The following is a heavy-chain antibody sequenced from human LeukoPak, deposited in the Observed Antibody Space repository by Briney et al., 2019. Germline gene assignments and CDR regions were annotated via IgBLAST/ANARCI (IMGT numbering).Heavy chain of an antibody. D-gene: IGHD6-19*01. Sequence: GGSLRLSCAASGFTFSNYAMTWVRQAPGKGLEWVSTISGGGDITHYADPVKGRFTISRDNSKNTLHLQMNGLRAEDTAVYYCAKVGAAVAGDFGYWGQGTLVTVSS. CDR1: GFTFSNYA. J-gene: IGHJ4*02. CDR3: AKVGAAVAGDFGY. CDR2: ISGGGDIT. V-gene: IGHV3-23*01.